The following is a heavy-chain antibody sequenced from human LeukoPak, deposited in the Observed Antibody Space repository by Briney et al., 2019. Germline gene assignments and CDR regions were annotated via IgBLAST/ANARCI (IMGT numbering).Heavy chain of an antibody. CDR3: ARVQQYDKFNY. J-gene: IGHJ4*02. CDR1: GFTFSNYW. V-gene: IGHV3-7*03. CDR2: IKQDRSEK. D-gene: IGHD3-22*01. Sequence: GGSLRLSCAASGFTFSNYWMSWVRQAPGKGLEWVANIKQDRSEKYYVDSVKGRFTISRDNAKNSLYLQMNSLRAEDTAFYYCARVQQYDKFNYWGQGTLVTVSS.